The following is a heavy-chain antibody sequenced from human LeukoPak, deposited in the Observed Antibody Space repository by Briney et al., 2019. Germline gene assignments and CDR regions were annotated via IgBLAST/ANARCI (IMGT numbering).Heavy chain of an antibody. Sequence: ASVKVSCKASGGTFSSYAISWVRQAPGQGLEWMGGIIPIFGTANYAQKFQGRVTITTDESTSTAYMELSSLRSEDTAVYYCARAYDSSGLLGYWGQGTLVTVSS. V-gene: IGHV1-69*05. CDR3: ARAYDSSGLLGY. J-gene: IGHJ4*02. CDR1: GGTFSSYA. CDR2: IIPIFGTA. D-gene: IGHD3-22*01.